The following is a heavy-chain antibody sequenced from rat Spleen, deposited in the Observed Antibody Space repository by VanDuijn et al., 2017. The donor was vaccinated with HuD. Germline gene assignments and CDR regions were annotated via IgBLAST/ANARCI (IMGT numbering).Heavy chain of an antibody. J-gene: IGHJ2*01. V-gene: IGHV5-31*01. CDR2: ITNTGGST. CDR3: TSVNYEGYFDY. D-gene: IGHD1-10*01. CDR1: GFTLNNYW. Sequence: EVQLVESGGGLVQPGRSLKLSCIASGFTLNNYWMTWFRQAPGKGLEWVASITNTGGSTYYSDSVKGRFTISRDNAKSTLYLQMNSLRSEDTATYYCTSVNYEGYFDYWGQGVMVTVSS.